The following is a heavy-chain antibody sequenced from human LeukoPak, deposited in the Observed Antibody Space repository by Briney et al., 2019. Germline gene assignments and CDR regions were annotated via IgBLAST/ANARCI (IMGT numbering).Heavy chain of an antibody. CDR1: GFTFSSYG. V-gene: IGHV3-33*01. D-gene: IGHD4-17*01. Sequence: GGSLRLSCAASGFTFSSYGMHWVRQAPGKGLEWVAVIWYDGSNKYYAGSVKGRFTISRDNSKNTLYLQMNSLRAEDTAVYYCARDPLTTVTVGYFDYWGQGTLVTVSS. CDR3: ARDPLTTVTVGYFDY. CDR2: IWYDGSNK. J-gene: IGHJ4*02.